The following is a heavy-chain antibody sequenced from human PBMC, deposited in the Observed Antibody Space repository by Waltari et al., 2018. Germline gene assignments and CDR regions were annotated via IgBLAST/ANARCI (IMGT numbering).Heavy chain of an antibody. CDR3: ARGAKEYYFDY. Sequence: QLQLQESGPGLVKPSETLSLTCAVSNYAINRDYYWGWIRQPPGKGLEWIGSMYHSGSTYYNPSLKSRVTISVDTSKNQFSLKLSSVTAADTAVYYCARGAKEYYFDYWGQGTLVTVSS. CDR1: NYAINRDYY. V-gene: IGHV4-38-2*01. D-gene: IGHD3-16*01. CDR2: MYHSGST. J-gene: IGHJ4*02.